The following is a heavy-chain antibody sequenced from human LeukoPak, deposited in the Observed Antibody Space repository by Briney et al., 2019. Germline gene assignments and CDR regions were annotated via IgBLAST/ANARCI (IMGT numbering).Heavy chain of an antibody. V-gene: IGHV4-38-2*02. Sequence: SETLSLTCTVSGYSISSGYYWGWIRQPPGKGLEWIGSIYHSGSTYYNPSLKSRVTISVDTSKNQFSLKLSSVTAADTAVYYCAIQATGDSCSWLNWFDPWGQGTLVTVSS. CDR1: GYSISSGYY. D-gene: IGHD6-13*01. J-gene: IGHJ5*02. CDR2: IYHSGST. CDR3: AIQATGDSCSWLNWFDP.